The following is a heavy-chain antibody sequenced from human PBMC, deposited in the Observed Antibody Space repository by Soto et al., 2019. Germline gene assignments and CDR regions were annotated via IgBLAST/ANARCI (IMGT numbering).Heavy chain of an antibody. CDR3: ARGGVEWLSRQPPSDY. J-gene: IGHJ4*02. V-gene: IGHV3-74*01. CDR1: EATLTTYW. Sequence: FLGLSCEASEATLTTYWLHWVCQAQGKGLVSRAHIKHDGSCTIYAEYVKGRFTISRDNAKNTLYLHMNSLRTEDTAVYFCARGGVEWLSRQPPSDYWGQGPLDTGSS. CDR2: IKHDGSCT. D-gene: IGHD3-3*01.